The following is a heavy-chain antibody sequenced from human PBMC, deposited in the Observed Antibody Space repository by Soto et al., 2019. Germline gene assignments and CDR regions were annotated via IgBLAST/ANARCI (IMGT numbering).Heavy chain of an antibody. Sequence: GGSLRLSCAASGFTFSSYAMHWVRQVPGKGPEWVSRINDDGISTNYADSVKGRFTISRDNAKNTLYLQMNALRVEDTAVYYCTRGPRSTSTGTGAFWGQGTLVTVSS. CDR2: INDDGIST. D-gene: IGHD1-1*01. J-gene: IGHJ4*02. V-gene: IGHV3-74*01. CDR3: TRGPRSTSTGTGAF. CDR1: GFTFSSYA.